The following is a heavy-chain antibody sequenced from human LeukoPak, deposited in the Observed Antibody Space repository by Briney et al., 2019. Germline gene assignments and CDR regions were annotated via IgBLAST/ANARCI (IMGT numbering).Heavy chain of an antibody. V-gene: IGHV4-59*01. Sequence: PSETLSLTCTVSGGSISSYYWSWIRQPPGKGLEWIGYIYYSGSTNYNPSLKSRVTISVDTSKNQFSLKLSSVTAADTAVYYCARASWDYDILTGFDYWGQGTLVTVSS. CDR1: GGSISSYY. CDR3: ARASWDYDILTGFDY. CDR2: IYYSGST. D-gene: IGHD3-9*01. J-gene: IGHJ4*02.